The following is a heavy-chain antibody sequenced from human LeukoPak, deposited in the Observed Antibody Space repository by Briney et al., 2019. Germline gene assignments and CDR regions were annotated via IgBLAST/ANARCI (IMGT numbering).Heavy chain of an antibody. J-gene: IGHJ4*02. V-gene: IGHV4-59*01. CDR3: ARGRGSLTY. CDR1: GSSIYLYY. CDR2: FYDTRSP. Sequence: SETLSLTCTVSGSSIYLYYWSWIRQPPGKGLEWIGYFYDTRSPKYNPSLERRVTISVDMSRKQFSLNISSVTTADTAVYYCARGRGSLTYWGQGTLATVSS. D-gene: IGHD3-10*01.